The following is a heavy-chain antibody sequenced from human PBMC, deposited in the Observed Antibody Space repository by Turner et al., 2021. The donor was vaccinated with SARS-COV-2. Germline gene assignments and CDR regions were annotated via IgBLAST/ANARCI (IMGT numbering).Heavy chain of an antibody. V-gene: IGHV4-4*02. Sequence: QVPLQESGPGLVQPSGTLSLTCAVSGGSISSTNWWSWVRQPPGKGLEWIGEIYHSGNTNYNPSLKSRVTISVDKSKNQFSLKLSSVTAADTAVYYCATKYCSGGSCSYFDYWGQGTLVTVSS. D-gene: IGHD2-15*01. J-gene: IGHJ4*02. CDR1: GGSISSTNW. CDR2: IYHSGNT. CDR3: ATKYCSGGSCSYFDY.